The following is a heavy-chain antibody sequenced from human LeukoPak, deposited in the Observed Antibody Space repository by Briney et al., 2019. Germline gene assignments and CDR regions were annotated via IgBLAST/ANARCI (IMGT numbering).Heavy chain of an antibody. CDR3: ARSSSRAYDY. D-gene: IGHD3-10*01. CDR1: GFTFSIYW. Sequence: GGSLRLSCAASGFTFSIYWMSWVRQAPGKGLEWVANTKEDGSDKNYVDSVKGRFTASRDNAKKSLYLEMNSLRADDTAVYYCARSSSRAYDYWGQGTLVTVSS. V-gene: IGHV3-7*05. CDR2: TKEDGSDK. J-gene: IGHJ4*02.